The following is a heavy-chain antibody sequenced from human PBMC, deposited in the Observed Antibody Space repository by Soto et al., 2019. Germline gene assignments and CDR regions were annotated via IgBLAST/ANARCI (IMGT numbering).Heavy chain of an antibody. CDR3: ARDRLIAARPRDYYYYYYMDV. Sequence: GGSLRLSCAASGFTVSSNYMSWVRQAPGKGLEWVSVIYSGGSTYYADSVKGRFTISRDNSKNTLYLQMNGLRAEDTAVYYCARDRLIAARPRDYYYYYYMDVWGKGTTVTVSS. CDR1: GFTVSSNY. V-gene: IGHV3-66*01. D-gene: IGHD6-6*01. J-gene: IGHJ6*03. CDR2: IYSGGST.